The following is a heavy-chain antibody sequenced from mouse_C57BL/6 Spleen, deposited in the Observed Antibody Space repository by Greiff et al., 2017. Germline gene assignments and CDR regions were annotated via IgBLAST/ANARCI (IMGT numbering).Heavy chain of an antibody. CDR3: ARDGGWRGAMDY. D-gene: IGHD1-1*02. CDR1: GYTFTSYW. J-gene: IGHJ4*01. Sequence: QVQLQQPGAELVMPGASVKLSCKASGYTFTSYWMHWVKQRPGQGLEWIGEIDPSDSYTNYNQKFKGKSTLTVDKSSSTAYMQLSSLTSEDSPVYYCARDGGWRGAMDYWGQGTSVTVSS. CDR2: IDPSDSYT. V-gene: IGHV1-69*01.